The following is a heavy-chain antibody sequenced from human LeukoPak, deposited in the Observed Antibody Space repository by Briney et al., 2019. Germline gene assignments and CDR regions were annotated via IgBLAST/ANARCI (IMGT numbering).Heavy chain of an antibody. CDR1: GFTFSSYG. CDR3: ARDRGQLVIPFFFDY. D-gene: IGHD3-9*01. V-gene: IGHV3-30*03. J-gene: IGHJ4*02. Sequence: GGSLRLSCAASGFTFSSYGMHWVRQAPGKGLEWVAVISYDGSNKYYADSVKGRFTISRDNAKNSLFLQMSSLRDEDTAVYYCARDRGQLVIPFFFDYWGQGTLVTVSS. CDR2: ISYDGSNK.